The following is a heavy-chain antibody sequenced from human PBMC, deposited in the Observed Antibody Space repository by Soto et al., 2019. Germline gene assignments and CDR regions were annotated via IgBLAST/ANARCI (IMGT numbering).Heavy chain of an antibody. J-gene: IGHJ4*02. CDR3: ARGGLLWFGELCDY. CDR1: GFTFSSYA. Sequence: QVQLVESGGGVVQPGRSLRLSCAASGFTFSSYAMHWVRQAPGKGLEWVAVISYDGSNKYYADSVKGRFTISRDNSKNTLYLQMNSLRAEDTAVYYCARGGLLWFGELCDYWGQGTLVTVSS. CDR2: ISYDGSNK. V-gene: IGHV3-30-3*01. D-gene: IGHD3-10*01.